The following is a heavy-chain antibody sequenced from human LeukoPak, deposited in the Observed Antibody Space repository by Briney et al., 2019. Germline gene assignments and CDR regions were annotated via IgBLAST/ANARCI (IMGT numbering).Heavy chain of an antibody. Sequence: GGSLRLSCAASGFTFSSYSMNWVRQAPGKGLEWVSYISSSSSTLYYADSVKGRFTISRDNAKNSLYLQMNSLRAEDTAVYYCARDGVGATPFDYWGQGTLVTVSS. CDR3: ARDGVGATPFDY. J-gene: IGHJ4*02. CDR1: GFTFSSYS. D-gene: IGHD1-26*01. CDR2: ISSSSSTL. V-gene: IGHV3-48*04.